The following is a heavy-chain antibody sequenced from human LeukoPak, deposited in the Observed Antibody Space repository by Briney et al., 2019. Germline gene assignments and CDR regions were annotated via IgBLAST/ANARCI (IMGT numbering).Heavy chain of an antibody. CDR3: AASVVVPAARFYYYYMDV. J-gene: IGHJ6*03. CDR2: IYTSGSN. Sequence: SETLSLTCTVSGGSISSYYWSWIRQPAGKGLEWIGRIYTSGSNKYNPSLKSRVTMSVDTSKNQFSLKLSSVTAADTAVYYCAASVVVPAARFYYYYMDVWGKGTTVTISS. V-gene: IGHV4-4*07. D-gene: IGHD2-2*01. CDR1: GGSISSYY.